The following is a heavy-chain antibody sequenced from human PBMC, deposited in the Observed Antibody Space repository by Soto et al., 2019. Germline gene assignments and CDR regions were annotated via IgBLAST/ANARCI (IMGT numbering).Heavy chain of an antibody. D-gene: IGHD3-9*01. J-gene: IGHJ6*02. CDR2: ISYDGTKK. CDR3: ARAQKEYYDILTSLDV. Sequence: QVQLVESGGGVVQPGRSLRLSCVGSRYTFSRHSVHWVRQPPGKGLEWVAVISYDGTKKFYADSVKGRFTISRDNSKNTVVLQMNSLRVEDTAVYYCARAQKEYYDILTSLDVWGQGTMVIVSS. V-gene: IGHV3-30-3*01. CDR1: RYTFSRHS.